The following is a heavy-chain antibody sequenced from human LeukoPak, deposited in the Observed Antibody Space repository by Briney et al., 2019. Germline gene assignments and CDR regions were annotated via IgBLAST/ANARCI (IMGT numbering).Heavy chain of an antibody. CDR3: ATGMVRGVDSPFDY. J-gene: IGHJ4*02. CDR1: GYTLTQLS. V-gene: IGHV1-24*01. CDR2: FDPVDGET. D-gene: IGHD3-10*01. Sequence: ASGKLSSKVSGYTLTQLSMHLVRQAPGKGLEWMGGFDPVDGETIYAQKFQGRVTMTEATPTDTAYMELSSLRSEDAAVYHCATGMVRGVDSPFDYWGQGTLVTVSS.